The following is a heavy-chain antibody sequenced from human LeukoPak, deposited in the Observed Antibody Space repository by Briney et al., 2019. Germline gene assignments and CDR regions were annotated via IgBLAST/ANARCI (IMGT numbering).Heavy chain of an antibody. CDR3: ARGVGYYFDY. V-gene: IGHV4-34*01. J-gene: IGHJ4*02. CDR1: GGSFSGYY. Sequence: PSETLSLTCAVYGGSFSGYYLSWIRQPPGKGLEWIGEINHSGSTNYNPSLESRVTISVETSKNQFSLKLSPVTAADTAVYYCARGVGYYFDYWGQRTLVTVSS. CDR2: INHSGST.